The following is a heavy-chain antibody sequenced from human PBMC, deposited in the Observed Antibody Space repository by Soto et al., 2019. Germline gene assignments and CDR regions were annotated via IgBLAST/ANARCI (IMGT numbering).Heavy chain of an antibody. Sequence: ASVKVSCKASGYTFTSYYMHWVRQAPGQGLEWMGIINPSGGSTSYAQKFQGRVTMTRDTSTSTVYMELSSLRSEDTAVYYCARGSPLTTVTNSNWFDPWGQGTLVTVSS. J-gene: IGHJ5*02. V-gene: IGHV1-46*01. CDR1: GYTFTSYY. CDR3: ARGSPLTTVTNSNWFDP. D-gene: IGHD4-17*01. CDR2: INPSGGST.